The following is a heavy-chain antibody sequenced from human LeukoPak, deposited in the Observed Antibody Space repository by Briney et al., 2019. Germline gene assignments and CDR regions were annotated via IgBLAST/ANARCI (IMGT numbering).Heavy chain of an antibody. CDR2: IYPSGST. D-gene: IGHD6-13*01. V-gene: IGHV4-4*07. Sequence: SETLSLTCTVSGGSISNCYWSWIRQPAGRGLEWIGRIYPSGSTNYNPSLKSRVTISLDTSKNRFSLELSSVTAADTAVYYCARDVLAAPGTFDYWGQGALVTVSS. J-gene: IGHJ4*02. CDR3: ARDVLAAPGTFDY. CDR1: GGSISNCY.